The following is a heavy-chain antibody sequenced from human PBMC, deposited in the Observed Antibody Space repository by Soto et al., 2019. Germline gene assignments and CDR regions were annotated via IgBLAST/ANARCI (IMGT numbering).Heavy chain of an antibody. Sequence: QVQLVESGGGEVQPGRALRLSCEASGYAFRSYAVHWVRQAPGKGLDWVALISYDGSNVYYADSVKGRFTISRDNSKNTLYLQMNSLRAEDTAVYYCASRRGFGTYYFAYWGQGNLVTVSS. J-gene: IGHJ4*02. CDR2: ISYDGSNV. V-gene: IGHV3-30*14. D-gene: IGHD1-7*01. CDR1: GYAFRSYA. CDR3: ASRRGFGTYYFAY.